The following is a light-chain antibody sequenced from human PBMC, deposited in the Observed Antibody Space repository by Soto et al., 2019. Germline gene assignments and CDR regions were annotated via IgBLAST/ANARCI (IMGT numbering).Light chain of an antibody. V-gene: IGLV2-14*01. Sequence: QSALTQPASVSGSPGQSITISCTGTSSNVGGHNSVSWYQQHPGKAPKLMIYDVSYRPSGVSYRFSGSKSGNTASLTISGLQVEDEADYHCSPYTSSSSTPVVFGGGTKVTVL. CDR1: SSNVGGHNS. CDR3: SPYTSSSSTPVV. CDR2: DVS. J-gene: IGLJ2*01.